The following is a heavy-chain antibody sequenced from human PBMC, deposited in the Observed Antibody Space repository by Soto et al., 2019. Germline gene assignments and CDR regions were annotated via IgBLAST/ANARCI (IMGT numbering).Heavy chain of an antibody. CDR3: ARDWVSSSWGSYYYYYCMDV. V-gene: IGHV3-33*01. CDR1: RFTFSSYG. CDR2: IWYDGSNK. D-gene: IGHD6-13*01. J-gene: IGHJ6*02. Sequence: GGSLILSCAASRFTFSSYGIHWVRQAPGKGLEWVAVIWYDGSNKYYADAVKGRFTISRDNSKNTLYLQMNSLRAEDTAVYYCARDWVSSSWGSYYYYYCMDVWGQGTTVSVSS.